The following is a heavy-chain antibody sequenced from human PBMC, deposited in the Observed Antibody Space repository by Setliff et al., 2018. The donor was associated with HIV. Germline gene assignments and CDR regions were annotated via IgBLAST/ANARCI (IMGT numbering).Heavy chain of an antibody. CDR2: INPSGAIT. J-gene: IGHJ4*02. V-gene: IGHV1-46*01. CDR3: ARGTRVGANDASGSSYLGPSPGFDY. D-gene: IGHD3-10*01. CDR1: GYTFTSHY. Sequence: ASVKVSCKASGYTFTSHYIHWVRQAPGQGLEWMGIINPSGAITNYAQNFQGRVTMTGDTSISKAYMELSRLRSDETAVYYCARGTRVGANDASGSSYLGPSPGFDYWGQGTLVTVSS.